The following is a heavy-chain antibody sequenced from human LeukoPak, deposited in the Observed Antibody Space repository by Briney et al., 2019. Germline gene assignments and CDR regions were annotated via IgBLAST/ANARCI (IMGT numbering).Heavy chain of an antibody. J-gene: IGHJ6*03. Sequence: GGSLRLSCAASGFTFSSYGMHWVRQAPGKGLEWVAFIRYDGSNKYYADSVKGRFTISRDSSKNTLYLQMNSLRAEDTAVYYCAKGSKQDYYDSSGTYYYYYMDVWGKGTTVTISS. CDR2: IRYDGSNK. CDR1: GFTFSSYG. V-gene: IGHV3-30*02. D-gene: IGHD3-22*01. CDR3: AKGSKQDYYDSSGTYYYYYMDV.